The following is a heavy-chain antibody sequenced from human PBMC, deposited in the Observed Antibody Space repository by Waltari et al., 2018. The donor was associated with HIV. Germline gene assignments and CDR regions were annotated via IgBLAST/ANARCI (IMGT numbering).Heavy chain of an antibody. CDR2: ISYDGSKT. J-gene: IGHJ4*02. Sequence: QGQLVESGGGVVQPGKSLRLSCAASGFSFSSYDMHGVRQAPGKGLDWVALISYDGSKTSYADSVKGRFTISRDNSKNTLFLQIHSLTTDDTAVYYCAKDPRGYTYTGDYWGQGTQVTVSS. CDR3: AKDPRGYTYTGDY. D-gene: IGHD5-18*01. V-gene: IGHV3-30*18. CDR1: GFSFSSYD.